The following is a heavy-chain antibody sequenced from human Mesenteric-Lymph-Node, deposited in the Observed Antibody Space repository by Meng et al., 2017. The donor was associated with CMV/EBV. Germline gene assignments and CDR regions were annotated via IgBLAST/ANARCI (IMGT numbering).Heavy chain of an antibody. J-gene: IGHJ6*02. CDR2: ISSLGHIT. CDR1: GFTVSSNY. D-gene: IGHD2-2*01. Sequence: GGSLRLSCEASGFTVSSNYMSWVRQAPGKGLEWVATISSLGHITYYADSVKGRFTISRDNSKNTLYLQMNSLRAEDTAVYYCAREMTRKDDYYYYGMDVWGQGTTVTVSS. V-gene: IGHV3-66*03. CDR3: AREMTRKDDYYYYGMDV.